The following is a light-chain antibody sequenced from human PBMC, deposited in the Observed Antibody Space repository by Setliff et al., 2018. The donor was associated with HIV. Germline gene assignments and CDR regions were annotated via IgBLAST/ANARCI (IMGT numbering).Light chain of an antibody. CDR2: RNN. J-gene: IGLJ1*01. CDR3: SSRIVSSALHV. Sequence: QSALTQPPSASGTPGQRVTISCSGSSSNIGSNTVSWYQQLPGTAPKLLIYRNNQRPSGVPDRFSGSKSGTSASLAISGLQSEDEADYYCSSRIVSSALHVFGTGTKVTVL. V-gene: IGLV1-44*01. CDR1: SSNIGSNT.